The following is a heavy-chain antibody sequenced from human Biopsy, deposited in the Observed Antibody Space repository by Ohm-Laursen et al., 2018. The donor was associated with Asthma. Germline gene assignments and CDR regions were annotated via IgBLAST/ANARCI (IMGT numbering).Heavy chain of an antibody. Sequence: SVKVSCKSLGGTFNTYVISWVRQAPGQGLEWMGGINSVFGTATYPQKFQDRVTITADDSTSTVYMELSSLRSEDTAVYYCARKAGSCISRTCYSLDFWGQGTLVTVSS. V-gene: IGHV1-69*13. D-gene: IGHD2-2*01. CDR1: GGTFNTYV. CDR3: ARKAGSCISRTCYSLDF. CDR2: INSVFGTA. J-gene: IGHJ4*02.